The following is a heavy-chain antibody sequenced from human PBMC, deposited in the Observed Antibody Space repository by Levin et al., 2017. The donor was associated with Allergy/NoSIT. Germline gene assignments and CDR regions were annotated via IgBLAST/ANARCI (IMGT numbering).Heavy chain of an antibody. CDR1: GGSISSYY. V-gene: IGHV4-59*01. CDR3: ARVSYGYSSSWSTDYYYYGMDV. D-gene: IGHD6-13*01. CDR2: IYYSGST. J-gene: IGHJ6*02. Sequence: SETLSLTCTVSGGSISSYYWSWIRQPPGKGLEWIGYIYYSGSTNYNPSLKSRVTISVDTSKNQFSLKLSSVTAADTAVYYCARVSYGYSSSWSTDYYYYGMDVWGQGTTVTVSS.